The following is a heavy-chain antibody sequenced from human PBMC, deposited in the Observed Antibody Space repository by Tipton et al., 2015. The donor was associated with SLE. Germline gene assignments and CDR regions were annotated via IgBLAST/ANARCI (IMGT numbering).Heavy chain of an antibody. CDR2: SYISGST. J-gene: IGHJ3*02. CDR1: GGSLSSGGYY. V-gene: IGHV4-61*02. D-gene: IGHD3-3*01. CDR3: AREAVGSGFGAFDI. Sequence: TLSLTCTVSGGSLSSGGYYWGWVRQSAGKGLEWIGRSYISGSTNYNPSLKSRVTISVDASKNQFSLKLSSVTAADTAVYYCAREAVGSGFGAFDIWGQGTMVTVSS.